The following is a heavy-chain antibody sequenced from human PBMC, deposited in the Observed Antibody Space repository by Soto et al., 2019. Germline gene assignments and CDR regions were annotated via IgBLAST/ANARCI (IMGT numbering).Heavy chain of an antibody. CDR2: IRGSGGSA. CDR1: GFTFSSYA. J-gene: IGHJ4*02. Sequence: PGGSLRLSCAASGFTFSSYAMSWVRQAPGRGLEWVSAIRGSGGSAYYADSVKGRFTISRDNSKNTLYLQMNIPRAEDTAVYYCAQAPGSSWYGYYFAYWGQGTLVPVSS. D-gene: IGHD6-13*01. V-gene: IGHV3-23*01. CDR3: AQAPGSSWYGYYFAY.